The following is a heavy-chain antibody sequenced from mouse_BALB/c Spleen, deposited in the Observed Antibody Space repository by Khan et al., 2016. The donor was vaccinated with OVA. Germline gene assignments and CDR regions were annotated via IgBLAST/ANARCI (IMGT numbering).Heavy chain of an antibody. Sequence: EVKLVESGGGLVQPGGSRKLSCAASGFTFSSFGMHWVRQAPEKGLEWVAFITSGSSTIYYADTVKGRFTISRDNPRNTLFLQMTSLRSEDTAMYYCTRDYYVNFDYWGQGTTLIVSS. CDR2: ITSGSSTI. J-gene: IGHJ2*01. CDR1: GFTFSSFG. V-gene: IGHV5-17*02. CDR3: TRDYYVNFDY. D-gene: IGHD1-1*01.